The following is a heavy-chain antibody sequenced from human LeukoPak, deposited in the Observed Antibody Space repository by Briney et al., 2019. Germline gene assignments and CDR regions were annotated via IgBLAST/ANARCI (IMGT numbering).Heavy chain of an antibody. J-gene: IGHJ4*02. CDR2: ISSSSSYT. V-gene: IGHV3-11*05. CDR3: ARARMITFGGVIDPGDY. D-gene: IGHD3-16*02. Sequence: PGGSLRLSCAASGFTFSDYYMSWIRQAPGKGLEWVSYISSSSSYTNYADSVKGRFTISRDNAKNSLYLQINSLRAEDTAVYYCARARMITFGGVIDPGDYWGQGTLVTVSS. CDR1: GFTFSDYY.